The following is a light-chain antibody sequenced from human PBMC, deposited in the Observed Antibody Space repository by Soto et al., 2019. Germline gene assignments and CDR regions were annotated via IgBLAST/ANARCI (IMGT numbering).Light chain of an antibody. CDR3: QQDYSCPRT. V-gene: IGKV1-17*01. J-gene: IGKJ1*01. CDR2: AAS. Sequence: DIQMTQSPSSLSASVGDRVTITCRASQGIRNDLGWYQQKPGKAPELLIYAASTLQSGVPSRFSGSGSGTDFTLTISCLQSEDFATYYCQQDYSCPRTFGQGTKVDI. CDR1: QGIRND.